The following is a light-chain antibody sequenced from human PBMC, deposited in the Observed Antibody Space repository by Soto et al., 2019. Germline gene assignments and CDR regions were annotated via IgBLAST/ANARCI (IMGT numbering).Light chain of an antibody. CDR2: GAS. V-gene: IGKV1-5*01. J-gene: IGKJ2*01. CDR1: QSISSW. Sequence: DIQMTQSPSTLSASVGDRVTITCRASQSISSWLAWYQQKPGKAPKLLISGASTLESGVPSRFSGSGSGTEFTLTISSLQPDDFATYYCQQYNSYRYTFGQGTKLEIK. CDR3: QQYNSYRYT.